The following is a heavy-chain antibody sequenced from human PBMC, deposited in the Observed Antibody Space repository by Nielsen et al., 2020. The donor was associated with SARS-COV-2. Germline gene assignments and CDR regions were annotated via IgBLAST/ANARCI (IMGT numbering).Heavy chain of an antibody. CDR3: ARDGVSDAFDI. CDR2: IIPILGIA. D-gene: IGHD3-16*01. J-gene: IGHJ3*02. Sequence: SVKVSCKASGGTFSSYAISWVRQAPGQGLEWMGRIIPILGIANYAQKFQGRVTIIADKSTSTAYMELSSLRSEDTAVYYCARDGVSDAFDIWGQGTMVTVSS. V-gene: IGHV1-69*04. CDR1: GGTFSSYA.